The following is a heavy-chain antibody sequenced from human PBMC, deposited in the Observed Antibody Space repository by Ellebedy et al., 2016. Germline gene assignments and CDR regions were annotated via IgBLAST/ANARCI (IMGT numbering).Heavy chain of an antibody. CDR3: AKCRHSTGCLLDS. CDR1: GFTFSGFA. CDR2: ISSAGSP. V-gene: IGHV3-23*01. D-gene: IGHD6-19*01. Sequence: GESLKISCAASGFTFSGFAMSWVRQAPGKGLEWVSTISSAGSPNYADSLRGRFTISRDSSKDTLYLEMDSLRADDTAIYYCAKCRHSTGCLLDSWGQGTLVTVSS. J-gene: IGHJ4*02.